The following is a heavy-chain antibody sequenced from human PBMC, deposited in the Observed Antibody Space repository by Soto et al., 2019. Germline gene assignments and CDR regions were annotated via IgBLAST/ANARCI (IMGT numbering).Heavy chain of an antibody. CDR3: SRAWLPLHAFDI. J-gene: IGHJ3*02. V-gene: IGHV1-69*01. Sequence: QVQLVQSGAEVKKPGSSVKVSCKASGGTFSSYAISWVRQAPGQGLEWMGGIIPIFGTANYAQKFQGRVTITADESTSTAYMELSNLRTEDTAVYYCSRAWLPLHAFDIWGQGTMVTVSS. D-gene: IGHD5-12*01. CDR2: IIPIFGTA. CDR1: GGTFSSYA.